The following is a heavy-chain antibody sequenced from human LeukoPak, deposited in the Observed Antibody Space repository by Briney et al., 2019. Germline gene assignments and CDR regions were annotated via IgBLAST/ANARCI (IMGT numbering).Heavy chain of an antibody. D-gene: IGHD6-19*01. CDR1: GFTFSGYP. CDR3: AREPYSSGWYFSYYFDY. V-gene: IGHV3-30-3*01. J-gene: IGHJ4*02. Sequence: PGGSLRLSCAASGFTFSGYPIHWVRQAPGKGLEWVAVISYDGSNKYYADSVKGRFTISRDNSKNTLYLQMNSLRAEDTAAYYCAREPYSSGWYFSYYFDYWGQGTLVTVSS. CDR2: ISYDGSNK.